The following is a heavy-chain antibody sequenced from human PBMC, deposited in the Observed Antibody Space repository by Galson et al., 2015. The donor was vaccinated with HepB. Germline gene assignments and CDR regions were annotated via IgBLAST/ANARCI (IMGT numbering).Heavy chain of an antibody. CDR2: IKRKIDGGTT. D-gene: IGHD6-19*01. V-gene: IGHV3-15*01. J-gene: IGHJ4*02. CDR3: ITRQSLAVTGMIPY. Sequence: SLRLSCAASGSTFNNAWMNWVRQAPGKGLEWVGRIKRKIDGGTTDYAAPVKGRFTISRDDSKNTLYLQMNSLKTEDTAVYFCITRQSLAVTGMIPYWGQGTLVTVSS. CDR1: GSTFNNAW.